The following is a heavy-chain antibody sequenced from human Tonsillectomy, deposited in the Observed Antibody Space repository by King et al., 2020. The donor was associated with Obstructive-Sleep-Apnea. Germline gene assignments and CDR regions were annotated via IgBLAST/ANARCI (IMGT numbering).Heavy chain of an antibody. Sequence: RLQLQESGPGLVKPSETLSLTCTVSGGSISSSSYYWGWIRQPPGKGLEWIGKIYYSGNTYYNPFLKSRGTISVDTSKNQFSLKLSSVTAADTAVYYCAGVPCGGDCYSRYYFDYWGQGTLVTVSS. J-gene: IGHJ4*02. CDR1: GGSISSSSYY. CDR2: IYYSGNT. CDR3: AGVPCGGDCYSRYYFDY. V-gene: IGHV4-39*06. D-gene: IGHD2-21*02.